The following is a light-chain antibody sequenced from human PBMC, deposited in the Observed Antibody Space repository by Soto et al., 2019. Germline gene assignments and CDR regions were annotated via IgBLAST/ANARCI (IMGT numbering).Light chain of an antibody. CDR1: QSVSSY. J-gene: IGKJ4*01. CDR2: DAS. V-gene: IGKV3-11*01. CDR3: QQRSNWLT. Sequence: EIVLTQSPATLSLSPGERATLSCRASQSVSSYLAWYQQKPGQAPRLLIYDASNRATGIPARFSGSGSGTDFTLTIRRLEPEDFAVYYCQQRSNWLTFGGGTQVEIK.